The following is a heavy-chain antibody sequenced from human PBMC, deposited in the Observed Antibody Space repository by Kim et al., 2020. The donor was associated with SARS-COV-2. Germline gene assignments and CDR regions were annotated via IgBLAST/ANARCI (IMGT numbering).Heavy chain of an antibody. J-gene: IGHJ4*02. D-gene: IGHD3-9*01. Sequence: SETLSLTCTVSGGSISSYYWSWIRQPPGKGLEWIGYIYYSGSTNHNPSLKSRVTISVDTSKNQFSLKLSSVTAADTAVYYCARNAAGAIWTQFDYWGQGT. CDR2: IYYSGST. CDR1: GGSISSYY. V-gene: IGHV4-59*08. CDR3: ARNAAGAIWTQFDY.